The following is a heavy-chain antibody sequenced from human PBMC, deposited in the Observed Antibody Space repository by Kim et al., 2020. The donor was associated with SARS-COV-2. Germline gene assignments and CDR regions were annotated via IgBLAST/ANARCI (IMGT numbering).Heavy chain of an antibody. J-gene: IGHJ4*02. V-gene: IGHV3-11*01. D-gene: IGHD3-3*01. CDR3: ARDWSGYYYFDY. Sequence: GGSLRLSCAASGFTFSDYYMTWIRQAPGKGLEWVSYITSRSTTIYYADSVKGRFTISRDNAKNSLYLQMDSLRADDTAVYYCARDWSGYYYFDYWGQGTLVTVSS. CDR2: ITSRSTTI. CDR1: GFTFSDYY.